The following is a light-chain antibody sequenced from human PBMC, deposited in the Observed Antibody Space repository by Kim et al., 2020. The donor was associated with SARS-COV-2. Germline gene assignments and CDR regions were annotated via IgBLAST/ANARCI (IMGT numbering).Light chain of an antibody. CDR1: NIGSKS. J-gene: IGLJ3*02. Sequence: SYELTQPPSVSVAPGKTARITCGGNNIGSKSVHWYQQKPGQAPVLVIYYDSDRPSGIPERFSGSNSGNTATLTISRVEAGDEDDYYCQVWDSSSDNRVFG. CDR2: YDS. V-gene: IGLV3-21*04. CDR3: QVWDSSSDNRV.